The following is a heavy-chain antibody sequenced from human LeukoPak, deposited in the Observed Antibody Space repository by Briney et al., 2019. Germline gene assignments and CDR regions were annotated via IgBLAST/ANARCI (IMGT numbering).Heavy chain of an antibody. CDR3: ARDQGGGSYRYAFDI. CDR1: GGSISSYY. CDR2: IYYSGST. D-gene: IGHD1-26*01. J-gene: IGHJ3*02. Sequence: SETLSLTCTVSGGSISSYYWSWIRQPPGKGLEWIGYIYYSGSTNYNPSLKSRVTISIDMSRNQFSLKLSSVTAADTAVYYCARDQGGGSYRYAFDIWGQGTMVTVSS. V-gene: IGHV4-59*01.